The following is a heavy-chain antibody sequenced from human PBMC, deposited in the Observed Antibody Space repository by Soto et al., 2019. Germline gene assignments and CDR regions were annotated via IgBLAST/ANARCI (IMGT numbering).Heavy chain of an antibody. D-gene: IGHD3-3*01. CDR2: FDPEDGET. V-gene: IGHV1-24*01. CDR1: GYTLTELS. CDR3: STGPRFLEWLSHNNFDY. Sequence: ASVKVSCKVSGYTLTELSMHWVRQAPGKGLEWMGGFDPEDGETIYAQKFQGRVTMTEDTSTDTAYMELSSLSSEDTAVYYCSTGPRFLEWLSHNNFDYWGQGTLFTVSS. J-gene: IGHJ4*02.